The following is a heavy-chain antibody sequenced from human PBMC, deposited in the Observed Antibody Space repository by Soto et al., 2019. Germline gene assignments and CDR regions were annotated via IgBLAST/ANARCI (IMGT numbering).Heavy chain of an antibody. D-gene: IGHD3-22*01. CDR1: GFKFRNYA. V-gene: IGHV3-33*01. CDR2: IWFDGSKK. Sequence: PGGSLRLSCAASGFKFRNYAIHWVRQAPGKGLEWLAVIWFDGSKKYYADSVKGRFTISRGNSKNTVYLDMNSLTADDSGVFYCARAHTMMILDRFDPWGHGTLVTVSS. J-gene: IGHJ5*02. CDR3: ARAHTMMILDRFDP.